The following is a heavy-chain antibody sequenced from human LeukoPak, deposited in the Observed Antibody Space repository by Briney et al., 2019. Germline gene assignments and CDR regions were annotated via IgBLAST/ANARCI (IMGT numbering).Heavy chain of an antibody. CDR1: GFTFSSYG. V-gene: IGHV3-30*02. Sequence: GGSLRLSCAASGFTFSSYGMHWVRQAPGKGLEWVAFIRYDGSNKYYADSVKGRFSISRDNAKNSLYLQMNSLRVEDTAVYYCAKDRSIGTYYTFDSWGQETLVTVSS. D-gene: IGHD1-26*01. CDR2: IRYDGSNK. J-gene: IGHJ4*02. CDR3: AKDRSIGTYYTFDS.